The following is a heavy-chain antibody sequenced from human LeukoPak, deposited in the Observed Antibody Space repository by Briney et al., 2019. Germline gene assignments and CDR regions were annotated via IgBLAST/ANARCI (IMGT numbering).Heavy chain of an antibody. J-gene: IGHJ5*02. CDR3: ARVYCSSTSCDPGYNWFDP. D-gene: IGHD2-2*01. CDR1: GGSISSSSYY. Sequence: SETLSLTCTVSGGSISSSSYYWSWIRQPPGKGLEWIGCIYYSGSTYYYPSLKSRATISVDTSENQFSLKVSSVTAADTAVYYCARVYCSSTSCDPGYNWFDPWGQEPWSPSPQ. V-gene: IGHV4-39*07. CDR2: IYYSGST.